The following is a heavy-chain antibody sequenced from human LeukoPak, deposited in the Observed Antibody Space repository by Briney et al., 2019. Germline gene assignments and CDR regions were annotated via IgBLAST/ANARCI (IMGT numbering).Heavy chain of an antibody. D-gene: IGHD3-22*01. CDR1: GFTFINYE. J-gene: IGHJ4*02. Sequence: GGSLRLSCAASGFTFINYEMSWVRQAPGKGLEWVSFISSSGTTKYYADSVKGRFTISRDNAKNSLSLQMNSLRAEDTAVYYCTRVDSSGYFYWPDYWGQGTLVTVSA. CDR2: ISSSGTTK. V-gene: IGHV3-48*03. CDR3: TRVDSSGYFYWPDY.